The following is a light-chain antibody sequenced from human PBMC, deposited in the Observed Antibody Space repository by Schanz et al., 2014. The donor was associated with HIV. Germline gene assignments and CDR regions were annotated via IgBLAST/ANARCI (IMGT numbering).Light chain of an antibody. J-gene: IGLJ2*01. CDR2: LNN. V-gene: IGLV1-51*01. Sequence: QSALTQPPSVSAAPGQKVTITCSGTYSNIGNNYVSWYQQFPGAAPRLLMYLNNQRPSGIPDRFSGSKSGTSATLVISDLQTGDEADYYCGTWENTLTGEIFGGGTKLTVL. CDR3: GTWENTLTGEI. CDR1: YSNIGNNY.